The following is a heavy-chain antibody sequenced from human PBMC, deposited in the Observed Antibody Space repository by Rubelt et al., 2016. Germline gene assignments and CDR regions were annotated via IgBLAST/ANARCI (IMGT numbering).Heavy chain of an antibody. D-gene: IGHD3-3*01. V-gene: IGHV3-23*01. CDR1: GFTFSSYA. CDR3: ARASFTIFGDPNWFDP. CDR2: ISGSGGST. J-gene: IGHJ5*02. Sequence: PGGSLRLSCAASGFTFSSYAMSWVRQAPGKGLEWVSAISGSGGSTYYADSVKGRFTISRDNSKNTLYLQMNSLRAEDTAVYYCARASFTIFGDPNWFDPWGQGTLVTVSS.